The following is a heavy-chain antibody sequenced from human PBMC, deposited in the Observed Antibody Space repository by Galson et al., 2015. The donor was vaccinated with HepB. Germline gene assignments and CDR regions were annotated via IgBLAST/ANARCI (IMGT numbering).Heavy chain of an antibody. J-gene: IGHJ4*02. V-gene: IGHV3-74*03. CDR1: GFTFSSHW. D-gene: IGHD1-1*01. CDR2: INSDGSST. Sequence: SLRLSCAASGFTFSSHWMHWVRQAPGKGLVWVSRINSDGSSTTYAESVKGRFTISRDNAKNTLYLQMNSLRVEDTAVYYCARDGDGNWNDPRVRFDYWGQGTLVTVSS. CDR3: ARDGDGNWNDPRVRFDY.